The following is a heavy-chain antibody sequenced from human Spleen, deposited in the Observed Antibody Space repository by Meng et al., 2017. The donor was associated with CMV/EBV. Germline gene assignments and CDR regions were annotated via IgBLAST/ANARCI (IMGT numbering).Heavy chain of an antibody. V-gene: IGHV5-51*01. CDR3: ARHLFPSVATGGYYYYGMDV. CDR2: IHPSNSDT. J-gene: IGHJ6*02. CDR1: GYTFTNHW. Sequence: KVSCKGSGYTFTNHWIAWVRQLPGKGLEWMGTIHPSNSDTRYNPAFQGQVTISADKSISTAYLQWSSLKASDTAMYYCARHLFPSVATGGYYYYGMDVWGQGTTVTVSS. D-gene: IGHD4-23*01.